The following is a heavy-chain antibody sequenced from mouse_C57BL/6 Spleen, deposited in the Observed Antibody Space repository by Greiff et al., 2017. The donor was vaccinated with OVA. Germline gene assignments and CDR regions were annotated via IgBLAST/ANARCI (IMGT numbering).Heavy chain of an antibody. CDR3: ARGSKGRYFDG. V-gene: IGHV1-50*01. Sequence: QVQLQQPGAELVKPGASVKLSCKASGYTFTSYWMQWVKQRPGQGLEWIGEIDPSDSYTNYNQKFKGKATLTVDTSSSTAYMQLSSLTSEDSAVYYCARGSKGRYFDGWGTGTTVTVSS. D-gene: IGHD1-3*01. CDR1: GYTFTSYW. J-gene: IGHJ1*03. CDR2: IDPSDSYT.